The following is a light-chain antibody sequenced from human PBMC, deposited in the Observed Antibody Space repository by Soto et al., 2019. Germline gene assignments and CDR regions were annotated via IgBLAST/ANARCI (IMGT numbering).Light chain of an antibody. V-gene: IGKV1-9*01. Sequence: IHLTQSPSSLSASVGCRVTITCRASQDIAIYLAWYQQKQGEAPKLLIYAASTLYGGVPSRFSGSGSGTDFDLTITSLQAEDFATYYCQQLRLYPSTFGGGTKVDIK. J-gene: IGKJ4*01. CDR1: QDIAIY. CDR3: QQLRLYPST. CDR2: AAS.